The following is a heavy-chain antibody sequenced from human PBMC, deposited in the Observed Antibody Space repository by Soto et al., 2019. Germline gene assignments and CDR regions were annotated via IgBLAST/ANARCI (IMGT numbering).Heavy chain of an antibody. CDR3: AKDILDYRSAYIDY. D-gene: IGHD4-17*01. CDR1: GFTFSSYA. CDR2: ISGSGGST. V-gene: IGHV3-23*01. J-gene: IGHJ4*02. Sequence: EVQLLESGGGLVQPGGSLRLSCAASGFTFSSYAMSWVRQAPGKGLEWVSAISGSGGSTYYADSVKGRFTISRDNSKNTLYLQLNSLRAEDTAVYYCAKDILDYRSAYIDYWGQGTLVTVSS.